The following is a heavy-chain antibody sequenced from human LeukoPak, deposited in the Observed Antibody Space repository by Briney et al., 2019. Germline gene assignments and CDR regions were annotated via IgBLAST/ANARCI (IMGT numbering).Heavy chain of an antibody. Sequence: GGSLRFSCAASGFTFSSYAMSWVRRAPGKGLEWVSAISGSGGSTYYADSVKGRFTISRDNSKNTLYLQMNSLRAEDTAVYYCAKENGYYYDSSVLLGYWGQGTLVTVSS. D-gene: IGHD3-22*01. CDR2: ISGSGGST. CDR3: AKENGYYYDSSVLLGY. CDR1: GFTFSSYA. V-gene: IGHV3-23*01. J-gene: IGHJ4*02.